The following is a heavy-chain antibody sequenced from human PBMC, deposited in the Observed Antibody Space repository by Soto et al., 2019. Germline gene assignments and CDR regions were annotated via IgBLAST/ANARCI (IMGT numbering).Heavy chain of an antibody. CDR2: IIPILGIA. Sequence: QVQLVQSGAEVKKPGSSVKVSCKASGGTFSSYTISWVRQAPGQGLEWMGRIIPILGIANYAQKFQGRVTITADKSTSTAYMELSSLRSEDTVVYYCARLVHYGGSGFDYWGQGTLVTVSS. CDR1: GGTFSSYT. V-gene: IGHV1-69*02. CDR3: ARLVHYGGSGFDY. J-gene: IGHJ4*02. D-gene: IGHD2-15*01.